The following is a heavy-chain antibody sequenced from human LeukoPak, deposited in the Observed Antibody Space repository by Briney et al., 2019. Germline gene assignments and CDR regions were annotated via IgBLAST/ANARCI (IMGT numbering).Heavy chain of an antibody. CDR3: ARHLLVVPGSPYYYYYMNV. J-gene: IGHJ6*03. CDR2: IYSSGTT. D-gene: IGHD6-19*01. V-gene: IGHV3-23*05. CDR1: GFTFSSYA. Sequence: GGSLRLSCAASGFTFSSYAMSWVRQAPGKGLEWVSIIYSSGTTYYADSVKGRFTISRDNSKNTLYLQISSLRAEDTAVYYCARHLLVVPGSPYYYYYMNVWGKGTTVTVSS.